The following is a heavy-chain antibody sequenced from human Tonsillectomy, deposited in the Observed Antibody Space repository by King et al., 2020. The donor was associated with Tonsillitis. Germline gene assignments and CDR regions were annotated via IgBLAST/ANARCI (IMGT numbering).Heavy chain of an antibody. CDR1: GFTFGDFW. D-gene: IGHD1-1*01. V-gene: IGHV3-7*01. J-gene: IGHJ4*02. CDR2: INHDGTEK. Sequence: VQLVESGGGLVQAGGSLRLSCAVSGFTFGDFWMSWVRQAPGKGLEWVANINHDGTEKNYVDSVKGRFTISRDTAENSLSLQMNSLTVEDTAVFYCVRHRHWNHGSCDFWGQGTLVTAS. CDR3: VRHRHWNHGSCDF.